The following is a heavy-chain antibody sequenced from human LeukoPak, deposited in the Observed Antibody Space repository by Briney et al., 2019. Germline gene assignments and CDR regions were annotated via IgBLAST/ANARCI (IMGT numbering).Heavy chain of an antibody. CDR2: IYDSGSI. CDR1: GGSISSHY. Sequence: SETLSLTCTVSGGSISSHYWSWIRQPPGKGLGWIGYIYDSGSINYNPSLKSRVTISVDTSKNQFSLKLSSVTAADTAVYYCARQDYGDYVGWFDPWGQGTLVTVSS. CDR3: ARQDYGDYVGWFDP. D-gene: IGHD4-17*01. V-gene: IGHV4-59*08. J-gene: IGHJ5*02.